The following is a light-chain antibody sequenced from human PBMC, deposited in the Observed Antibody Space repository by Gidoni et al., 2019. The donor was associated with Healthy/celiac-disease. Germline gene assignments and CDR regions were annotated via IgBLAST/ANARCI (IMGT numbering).Light chain of an antibody. Sequence: EILLTHPPPPLPLSPGERATLSCRASQSVSSYLAWYQQKPSQAPRLLIYDASNRATGIPARFSGSGSGTDFTLTISSLEPEDFAVYYCQQRITFGGGTKVEIK. V-gene: IGKV3-11*01. CDR1: QSVSSY. CDR3: QQRIT. CDR2: DAS. J-gene: IGKJ4*01.